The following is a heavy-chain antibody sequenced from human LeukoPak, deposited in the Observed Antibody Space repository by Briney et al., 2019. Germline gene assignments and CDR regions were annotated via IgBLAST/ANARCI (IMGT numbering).Heavy chain of an antibody. CDR2: ISGNGGST. V-gene: IGHV3-23*01. Sequence: GGPLRLSCAASGFTFSSYAMSWVRQAPGKGLEWVSSISGNGGSTYYADSVKGRFTISRDNSKNTLSLQMNSLRAGDTAVYYCAKDLHIVVVPAADVWGKGTTVTVSS. D-gene: IGHD2-2*01. J-gene: IGHJ6*03. CDR3: AKDLHIVVVPAADV. CDR1: GFTFSSYA.